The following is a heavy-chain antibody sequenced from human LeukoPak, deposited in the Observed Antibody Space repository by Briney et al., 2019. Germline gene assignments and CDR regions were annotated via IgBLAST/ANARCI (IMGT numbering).Heavy chain of an antibody. V-gene: IGHV1-2*02. CDR1: GYTFTGYY. CDR3: ASHYYGSGSYYTGVFDY. J-gene: IGHJ4*02. Sequence: ASVKVSCKASGYTFTGYYMHWVRQAPGQGLEWMGWINPNSGGTNYAQKFQGRVTMARDTSISTAYMELSRLRSDDTAVYYCASHYYGSGSYYTGVFDYWGQGTLVTVSS. D-gene: IGHD3-10*01. CDR2: INPNSGGT.